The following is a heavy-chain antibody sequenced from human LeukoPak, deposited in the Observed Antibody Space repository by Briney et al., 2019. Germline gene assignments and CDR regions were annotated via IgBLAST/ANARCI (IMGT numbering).Heavy chain of an antibody. CDR3: ARFFSAATWGYNWFDP. J-gene: IGHJ5*02. D-gene: IGHD2-15*01. CDR1: GYSISRGYY. Sequence: PSETLSLTCTVSGYSISRGYYWGWIRQPPGKGLEWIGNIHHSGSTYYKPSLRSRVIISVDTSKNQFSLRLSSVTAADTAVYYCARFFSAATWGYNWFDPWGQGTLVTVSS. V-gene: IGHV4-38-2*02. CDR2: IHHSGST.